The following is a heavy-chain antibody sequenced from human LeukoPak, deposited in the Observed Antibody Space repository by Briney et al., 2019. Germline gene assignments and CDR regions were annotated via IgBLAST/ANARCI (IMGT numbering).Heavy chain of an antibody. CDR1: GGSISSGGYS. D-gene: IGHD1-1*01. CDR2: IYHSGST. V-gene: IGHV4-30-2*01. Sequence: SETLSLTCAVSGGSISSGGYSWSWLRQAQGQGREWIGYIYHSGSTYYNPSLNSRVTISVDRSKNQFSLKLSSVTAADTAVYYCARGREQLGYYGMDVWGQGTTVTVSS. J-gene: IGHJ6*02. CDR3: ARGREQLGYYGMDV.